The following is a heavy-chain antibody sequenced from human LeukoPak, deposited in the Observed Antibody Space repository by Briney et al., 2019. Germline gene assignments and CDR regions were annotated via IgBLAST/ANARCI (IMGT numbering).Heavy chain of an antibody. CDR1: GGSISSYY. J-gene: IGHJ4*02. V-gene: IGHV4-4*07. Sequence: PSETLSLTCTVSGGSISSYYWSWIRQPAGKGLEWIGRIYTSGSTNYNPSLKSRVTMSVDTSKNQFSLKLSSVTAADTAVYYCARGIISSSGLPPDYWGQGTLVTVSS. CDR2: IYTSGST. D-gene: IGHD6-13*01. CDR3: ARGIISSSGLPPDY.